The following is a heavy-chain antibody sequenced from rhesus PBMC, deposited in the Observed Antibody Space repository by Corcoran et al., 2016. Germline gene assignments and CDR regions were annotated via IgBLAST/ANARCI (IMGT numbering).Heavy chain of an antibody. Sequence: QVQLQESGPGLVKPSETLSLPCAVSGGSIRGYYSWSWIRQPPGKGLEWIGSIYGSGGSNYLNPSLKSRVTLSVDTSKNQCALKLSSVTAADTAVYYCARGGTVTFFDYWGQGVLVTVSS. V-gene: IGHV4S14*01. J-gene: IGHJ4*01. CDR1: GGSIRGYYS. CDR2: IYGSGGSN. CDR3: ARGGTVTFFDY. D-gene: IGHD4-23*01.